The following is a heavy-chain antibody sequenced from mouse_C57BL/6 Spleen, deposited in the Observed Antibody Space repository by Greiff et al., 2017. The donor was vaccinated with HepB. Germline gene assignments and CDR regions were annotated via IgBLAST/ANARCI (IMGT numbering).Heavy chain of an antibody. D-gene: IGHD2-5*01. V-gene: IGHV1-80*01. CDR1: GYAFSSYW. CDR3: ARENPYYSNPWFAY. J-gene: IGHJ3*01. Sequence: QVQLQQSGAELVKPGASVKISCKASGYAFSSYWMNWVKQRPGKGLEWIGQIYPGDGDTNYNGKFKGKATLTADKYSSTAYMQLSSLTSEDSAVYFCARENPYYSNPWFAYWGQGTLVTVSA. CDR2: IYPGDGDT.